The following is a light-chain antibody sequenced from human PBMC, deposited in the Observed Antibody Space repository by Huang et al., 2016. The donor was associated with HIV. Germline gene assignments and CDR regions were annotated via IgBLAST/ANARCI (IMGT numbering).Light chain of an antibody. CDR2: GSS. CDR3: QQSYNIPRT. V-gene: IGKV1-39*01. CDR1: QIINRY. Sequence: DIQMTQPPSSLSAPVGDRVIITCRASQIINRYVNWYQQMSGRAPKLLISGSSTLQGGVSPRFSGSGSGTDFTLTITDVQPEDSATYFCQQSYNIPRTFGQGTLLEI. J-gene: IGKJ2*01.